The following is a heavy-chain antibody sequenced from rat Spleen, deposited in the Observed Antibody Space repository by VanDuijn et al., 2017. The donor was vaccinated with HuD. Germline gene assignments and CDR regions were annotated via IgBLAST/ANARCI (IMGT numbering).Heavy chain of an antibody. D-gene: IGHD4-6*01. CDR1: GFTFSDYY. CDR2: FSYDGVTT. J-gene: IGHJ2*01. V-gene: IGHV5-29*01. Sequence: EVQLVESGGGLVQPGRSLKLSCAASGFTFSDYYMAWVRQAPTKELEWVATFSYDGVTTYYRDSVRGRFTISSDSTRSTLYLQMDSLRSEDTATYYCARHWGYWGQGVTVTVSS. CDR3: ARHWGY.